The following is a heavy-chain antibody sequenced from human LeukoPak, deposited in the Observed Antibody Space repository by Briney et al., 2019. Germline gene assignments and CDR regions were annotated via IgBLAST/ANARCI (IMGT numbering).Heavy chain of an antibody. V-gene: IGHV4-31*03. Sequence: SQTLSLTCTVSGGSISSGGYYWSWIRQHPGKGLEWIGYIYYSGSTYYNPSLKSRVTISVDTSRNQFSLKLSFVTAADTAVYYCARVSKEYQLLYGFGGVVDYWGQGTLVTVSS. CDR1: GGSISSGGYY. D-gene: IGHD2-2*02. CDR2: IYYSGST. J-gene: IGHJ4*02. CDR3: ARVSKEYQLLYGFGGVVDY.